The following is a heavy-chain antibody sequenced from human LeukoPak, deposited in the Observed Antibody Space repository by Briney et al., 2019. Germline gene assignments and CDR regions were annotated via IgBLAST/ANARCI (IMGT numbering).Heavy chain of an antibody. CDR1: GFTFSSYD. Sequence: GGALRLSCAASGFTFSSYDIHWVRQAPGKGLEWVAFIRYDGSNKYYADSVRGRFTISRDNSKNTLYLHMNSLRAEDTAVYFCAKGSKAVLFTRDHYMDVWGKGTTVTISS. J-gene: IGHJ6*03. CDR2: IRYDGSNK. D-gene: IGHD6-19*01. V-gene: IGHV3-30*02. CDR3: AKGSKAVLFTRDHYMDV.